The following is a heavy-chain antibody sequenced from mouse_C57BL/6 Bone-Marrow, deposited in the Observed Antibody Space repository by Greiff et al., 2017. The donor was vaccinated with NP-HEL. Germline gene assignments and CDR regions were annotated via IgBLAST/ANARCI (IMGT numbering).Heavy chain of an antibody. Sequence: QVQLKESGSELRSPGYSVQLSCKDFDSEVFPIAFRSWVRQNPGHGFEWIGGILPSIGRTIYGEKFEDKAKLYADTLSNTAYLELNSLTSEDSAIYYGAREGLSYAMDYWGQGTSGTVST. V-gene: IGHV15-2*01. CDR3: AREGLSYAMDY. CDR2: ILPSIGRT. J-gene: IGHJ4*01. CDR1: DSEVFPIAF.